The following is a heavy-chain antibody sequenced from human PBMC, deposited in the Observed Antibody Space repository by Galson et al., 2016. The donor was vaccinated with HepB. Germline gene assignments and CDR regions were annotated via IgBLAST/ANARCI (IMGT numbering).Heavy chain of an antibody. V-gene: IGHV6-1*01. CDR3: PKAAAALSSGWRTLAPRGYYYNMDV. CDR2: TYYRSKWYN. D-gene: IGHD6-19*01. Sequence: CAISGDSVSSRSAAWNWIRQSPSRGLEWLGRTYYRSKWYNDYAESVKSRITINPDTSRNQLSLQLNSVTPEDTAVYYCPKAAAALSSGWRTLAPRGYYYNMDVWGQGTTVTVSS. J-gene: IGHJ6*02. CDR1: GDSVSSRSAA.